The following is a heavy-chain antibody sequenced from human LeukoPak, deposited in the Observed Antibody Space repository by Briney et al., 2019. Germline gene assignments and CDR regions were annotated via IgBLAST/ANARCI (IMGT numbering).Heavy chain of an antibody. CDR3: AREVTPYY. Sequence: QSGGSLRLSCAASGFIFSSYGMNWVRQAPGKGLEWVAFIRYDGSNKYYADSVKGRFTISRDNSKNTLYLQMNSLRAEDTAVYYCAREVTPYYWGQGTLVTVSS. J-gene: IGHJ4*02. V-gene: IGHV3-30*02. CDR2: IRYDGSNK. D-gene: IGHD4-23*01. CDR1: GFIFSSYG.